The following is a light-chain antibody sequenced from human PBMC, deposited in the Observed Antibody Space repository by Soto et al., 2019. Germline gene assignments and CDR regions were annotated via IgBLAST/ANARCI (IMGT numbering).Light chain of an antibody. J-gene: IGLJ1*01. CDR1: SSDIGGSNY. CDR2: GVS. V-gene: IGLV2-14*03. Sequence: QSALTQPASVSGSPGQSITISCAGTSSDIGGSNYVSWYQQHPGKAPKLMIYGVSNRPSGVSTRFSGSKSGNTASLTISGLQAEDEADDFSYSSRSSSTNFYVFGTGTKLTVL. CDR3: YSSRSSSTNFYV.